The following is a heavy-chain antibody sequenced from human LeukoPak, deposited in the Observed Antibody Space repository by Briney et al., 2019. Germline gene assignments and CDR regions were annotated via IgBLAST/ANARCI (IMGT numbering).Heavy chain of an antibody. V-gene: IGHV3-11*01. J-gene: IGHJ4*02. Sequence: GGSLRLSCAASGFPLRDYYMSWIRQAPGKGLEWVSYISTSCSSRYYADSVRGRFTISRDNTKNSIYLQMNNLRAEDSALYYCARAAYNWNWGQGTLVTVS. CDR2: ISTSCSSR. CDR1: GFPLRDYY. D-gene: IGHD1-1*01. CDR3: ARAAYNWN.